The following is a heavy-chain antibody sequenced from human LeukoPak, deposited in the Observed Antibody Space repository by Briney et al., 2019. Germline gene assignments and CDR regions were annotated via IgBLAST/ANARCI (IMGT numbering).Heavy chain of an antibody. CDR2: IYYSWST. CDR3: AKIHGEYYFDY. CDR1: GGSISSTTYY. J-gene: IGHJ4*02. Sequence: SETLSLTCTVSGGSISSTTYYWGCIRQPPGKGLEWIGSIYYSWSTYYNPSLKRRVTISVDTSKNQFTLRLEYVAAECTAVYSCAKIHGEYYFDYWGQGTLVTVSS. V-gene: IGHV4-39*01. D-gene: IGHD2-21*01.